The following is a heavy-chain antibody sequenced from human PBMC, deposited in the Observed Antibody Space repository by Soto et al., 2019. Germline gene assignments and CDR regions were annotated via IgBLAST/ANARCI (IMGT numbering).Heavy chain of an antibody. J-gene: IGHJ4*02. V-gene: IGHV3-23*01. D-gene: IGHD3-16*02. CDR1: GFTFSSYA. CDR2: ISGSGGST. CDR3: AKSQDYDYVWGSYLETAYFDY. Sequence: GGSLRLSCAASGFTFSSYAMSWVRQAPGKGLEWVSAISGSGGSTYYADSVKGRFTISRDNSKNTLYLQMNSLRAEGTAVYYCAKSQDYDYVWGSYLETAYFDYWGQGTLVTVSS.